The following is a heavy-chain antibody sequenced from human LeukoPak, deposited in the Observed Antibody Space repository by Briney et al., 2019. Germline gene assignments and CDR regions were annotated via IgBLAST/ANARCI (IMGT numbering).Heavy chain of an antibody. V-gene: IGHV3-33*01. Sequence: GRSLRLSCAASGFTFSSHGMHWVRQAPGKGLEWVAVLWYDGRTKYYAESVKGRFTISRDDSKNTLYLQMNSLRAEDTAVYYCARDGGYCSSTSCYEGRYYYYGMDVWGQGTTVTVSS. CDR2: LWYDGRTK. J-gene: IGHJ6*02. CDR1: GFTFSSHG. CDR3: ARDGGYCSSTSCYEGRYYYYGMDV. D-gene: IGHD2-2*01.